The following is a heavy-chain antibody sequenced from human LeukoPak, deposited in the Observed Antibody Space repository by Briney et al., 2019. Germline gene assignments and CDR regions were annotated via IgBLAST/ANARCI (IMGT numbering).Heavy chain of an antibody. J-gene: IGHJ6*03. CDR2: ISSSSSTI. CDR3: ARVYSSSSYYYYYYYMDV. Sequence: GGSLRLSCAASGFTFSSYSMNWVRQAPGKGLEWVSYISSSSSTIYYADSVKGRFTISRDNSKNTLYLQMNSLRAEDTAVYYCARVYSSSSYYYYYYYMDVWGKGTTVTVSS. CDR1: GFTFSSYS. D-gene: IGHD6-6*01. V-gene: IGHV3-48*01.